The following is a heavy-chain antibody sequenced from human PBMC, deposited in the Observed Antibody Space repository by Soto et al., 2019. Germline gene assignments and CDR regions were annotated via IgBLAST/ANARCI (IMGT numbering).Heavy chain of an antibody. D-gene: IGHD1-26*01. CDR3: ARETSANSF. V-gene: IGHV3-7*01. CDR2: IKQDGSEK. Sequence: EVQLVESGGGLVQPGGSLRLSCAASGFTFSNYWMVWFRQAPEKGPEGVATIKQDGSEKYYVDSVKGRFTISRDYTENSLYLQMNSLRAEDRALYYGARETSANSFWGQGTLVTVSS. J-gene: IGHJ4*02. CDR1: GFTFSNYW.